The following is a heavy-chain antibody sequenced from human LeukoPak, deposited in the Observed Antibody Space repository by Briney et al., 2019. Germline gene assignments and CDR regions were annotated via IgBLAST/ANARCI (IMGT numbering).Heavy chain of an antibody. Sequence: ASVTVSCKASGYMFTSYGISWVRQAPGQGLEWMGWISSYNGNTDYAQNLQGRVTMTTDTSTSTAYMELRSLRSDDTAVYYCARDQGYTSSPYYFDYWGQGSLVTVSS. CDR2: ISSYNGNT. CDR1: GYMFTSYG. D-gene: IGHD6-13*01. V-gene: IGHV1-18*04. J-gene: IGHJ4*02. CDR3: ARDQGYTSSPYYFDY.